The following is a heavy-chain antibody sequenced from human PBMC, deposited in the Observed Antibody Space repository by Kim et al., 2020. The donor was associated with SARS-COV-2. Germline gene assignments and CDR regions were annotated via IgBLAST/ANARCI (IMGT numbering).Heavy chain of an antibody. CDR2: ISGSGGST. CDR3: AKDGSGGSCYWRDCYPGADY. Sequence: GGSLRLSCAASGFTFSSYAMSWVRQAPGKGLEWVSAISGSGGSTYYADSVKGRFTISRDNSKNTLYLQMNSLRAEDTAVYYCAKDGSGGSCYWRDCYPGADYWGQGTLVTVSS. CDR1: GFTFSSYA. J-gene: IGHJ4*02. D-gene: IGHD2-15*01. V-gene: IGHV3-23*01.